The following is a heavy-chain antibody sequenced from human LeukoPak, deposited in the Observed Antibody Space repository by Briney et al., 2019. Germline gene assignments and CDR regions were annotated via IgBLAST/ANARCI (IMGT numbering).Heavy chain of an antibody. CDR2: FDPEDGET. D-gene: IGHD3-22*01. CDR3: ATLYCYDSRSPVSNWFDP. CDR1: GYTLTELS. V-gene: IGHV1-24*01. J-gene: IGHJ5*02. Sequence: ASVKVSCKVSGYTLTELSMHWVRQAPGKGLEWMGGFDPEDGETIYAQKFQGRVTMTEDTSTDTAYMELSSLRSEDTAVYYCATLYCYDSRSPVSNWFDPWGQGTLVTVSS.